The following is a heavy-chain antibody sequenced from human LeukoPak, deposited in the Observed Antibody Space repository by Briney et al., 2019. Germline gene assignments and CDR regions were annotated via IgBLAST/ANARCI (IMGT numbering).Heavy chain of an antibody. CDR2: IYYSGYT. Sequence: SETLSLTCTVSGGSISTSNYYWGWIRQPPGKGLEWIGDIYYSGYTNYNPSLKSRVTISVDTSKNQFSLKLRSVTAADTAVYYCARETSQKGAHYMDVWGKGTTVTISS. CDR1: GGSISTSNYY. V-gene: IGHV4-39*07. J-gene: IGHJ6*03. D-gene: IGHD3-16*01. CDR3: ARETSQKGAHYMDV.